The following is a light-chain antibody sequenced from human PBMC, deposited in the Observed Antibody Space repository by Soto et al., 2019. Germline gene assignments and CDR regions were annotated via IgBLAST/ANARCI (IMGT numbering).Light chain of an antibody. Sequence: DIQSTQPPSFLSASLGYRFTITFRSSQDLSSWLAWYQQKPGKAPKLLISAASSLQTGVPSRFSGSGSGTDFTLIIRSLQPEDFATYYCQQPISFPITFGQGTRLEIK. CDR1: QDLSSW. J-gene: IGKJ5*01. CDR3: QQPISFPIT. V-gene: IGKV1D-12*01. CDR2: AAS.